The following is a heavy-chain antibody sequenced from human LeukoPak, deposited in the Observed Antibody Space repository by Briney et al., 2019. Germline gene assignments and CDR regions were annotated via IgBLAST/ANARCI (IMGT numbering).Heavy chain of an antibody. V-gene: IGHV1-2*02. Sequence: ASVKASCKASGYTFTDYHMHWVRQAPGQGLEWMGWINPDSGGTNYAQKFQGRVTMTRDTSISTVYMELSRLRSDDTAVYYCARVDYGGFDYWGQGTLVTVSS. CDR3: ARVDYGGFDY. CDR1: GYTFTDYH. J-gene: IGHJ4*02. D-gene: IGHD4-23*01. CDR2: INPDSGGT.